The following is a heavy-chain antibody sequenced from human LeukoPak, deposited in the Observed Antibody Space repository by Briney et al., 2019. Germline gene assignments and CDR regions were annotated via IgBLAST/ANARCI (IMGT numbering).Heavy chain of an antibody. CDR1: GYTFINYD. CDR2: ISAYNGNT. CDR3: ARDLQFHYFDY. V-gene: IGHV1-18*01. Sequence: GSVKVSCKASGYTFINYDINWLRQATGQGLEWMGWISAYNGNTNYAQKLQGRVTMTTDTSTSTAYMELRSLRSDDTAVYYCARDLQFHYFDYWGQGTLVTVSS. D-gene: IGHD6-19*01. J-gene: IGHJ4*02.